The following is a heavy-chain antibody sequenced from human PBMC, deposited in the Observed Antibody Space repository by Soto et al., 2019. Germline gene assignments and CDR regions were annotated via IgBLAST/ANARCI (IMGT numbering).Heavy chain of an antibody. D-gene: IGHD3-22*01. Sequence: PGGSLRLSCAASGFTFSSYGMHWVRQAPGKGLEWVAVIWYDGSKRYYADSVKGRFTISRDNSRNTLYAQMNSLRAEDTAVYYCARDPYGYYDSSGYPAPHFDYWGQGTLVTVSS. CDR1: GFTFSSYG. V-gene: IGHV3-33*01. J-gene: IGHJ4*02. CDR3: ARDPYGYYDSSGYPAPHFDY. CDR2: IWYDGSKR.